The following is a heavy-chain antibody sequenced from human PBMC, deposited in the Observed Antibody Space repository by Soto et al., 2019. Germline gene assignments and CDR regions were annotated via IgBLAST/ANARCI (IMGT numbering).Heavy chain of an antibody. V-gene: IGHV1-18*01. J-gene: IGHJ6*03. CDR1: GYTFTSYG. D-gene: IGHD2-2*01. CDR2: ISAYNGNT. CDR3: ARWVPAAIDYYYYMDV. Sequence: AASVKVSCKASGYTFTSYGISWVRQAPGQGLEWMGWISAYNGNTNYAQKLQGRVTMTTDTSTSTAYMELRSLRSDDTAVYYRARWVPAAIDYYYYMDVWGKGTTVTVSS.